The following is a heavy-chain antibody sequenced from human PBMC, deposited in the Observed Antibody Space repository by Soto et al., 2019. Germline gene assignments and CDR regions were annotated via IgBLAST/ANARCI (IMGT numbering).Heavy chain of an antibody. CDR2: IIPIFGTA. J-gene: IGHJ5*02. CDR1: GGTFSSYA. CDR3: AREVGGLVAPNKDSWFDP. D-gene: IGHD6-19*01. Sequence: QVQLVQSGAEVKKPGSSVKVSCKASGGTFSSYAISWVRQAPGQVLEWMGGIIPIFGTANYAQKFQGRVTITADESTSTAYMELSSLRSEDTAVYYCAREVGGLVAPNKDSWFDPWGQGTLVTVSS. V-gene: IGHV1-69*01.